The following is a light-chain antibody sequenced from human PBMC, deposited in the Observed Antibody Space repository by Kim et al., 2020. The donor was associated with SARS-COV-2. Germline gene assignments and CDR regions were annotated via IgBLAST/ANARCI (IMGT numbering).Light chain of an antibody. CDR2: DAA. Sequence: ASVGDRVNITWQASEDVGDYFNWYHQKPGEAPKVLIRDAANLEAGVPSRFSRGGYGTEFSLTISSVQPEDMGTYYCQQYDAPPFTFGQGTRLEIK. V-gene: IGKV1-33*01. CDR1: EDVGDY. J-gene: IGKJ5*01. CDR3: QQYDAPPFT.